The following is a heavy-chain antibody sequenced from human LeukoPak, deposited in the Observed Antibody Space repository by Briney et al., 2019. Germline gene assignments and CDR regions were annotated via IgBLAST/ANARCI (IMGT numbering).Heavy chain of an antibody. CDR2: ISAYNGNT. CDR1: GYTFTSYG. CDR3: ARDIPPGYCSGGSCYFDY. V-gene: IGHV1-18*04. D-gene: IGHD2-15*01. Sequence: ASVKVSCKASGYTFTSYGISWVRQAPGQGLEWMGWISAYNGNTNYAQKLQGRVTMTTDTSTSTAYMELRSLRSDDTAVYYCARDIPPGYCSGGSCYFDYWGRGTLVTVSS. J-gene: IGHJ4*02.